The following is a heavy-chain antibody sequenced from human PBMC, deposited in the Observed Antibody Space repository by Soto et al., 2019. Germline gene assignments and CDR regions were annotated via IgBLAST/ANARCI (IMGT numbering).Heavy chain of an antibody. CDR2: INHSGST. J-gene: IGHJ6*02. CDR1: GGSFSGYY. CDR3: ARGGIVVVPAAMGRTYYYYYGMDV. V-gene: IGHV4-34*01. D-gene: IGHD2-2*01. Sequence: LSLTCAVYGGSFSGYYWGWIRQPPGKGLEWIGEINHSGSTNYNPSLKSRVTISVDTSKNQFSLKLSSVTAADTAVYYCARGGIVVVPAAMGRTYYYYYGMDVWGQGTTVTVSS.